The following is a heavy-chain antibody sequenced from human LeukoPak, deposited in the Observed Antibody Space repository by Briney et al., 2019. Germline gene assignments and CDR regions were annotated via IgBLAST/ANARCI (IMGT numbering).Heavy chain of an antibody. D-gene: IGHD3-3*01. CDR2: ISSSGSTI. J-gene: IGHJ4*02. Sequence: GGSLRLSCAASGFTFSDYYMSWIRQAPGKGLEWVSYISSSGSTIYYADSVKGRFTVSRDNSKNTLYLQMNSLRAEDTAVYYCAKSPYDFWTLFDYWGQGTLVTVSS. CDR1: GFTFSDYY. CDR3: AKSPYDFWTLFDY. V-gene: IGHV3-11*01.